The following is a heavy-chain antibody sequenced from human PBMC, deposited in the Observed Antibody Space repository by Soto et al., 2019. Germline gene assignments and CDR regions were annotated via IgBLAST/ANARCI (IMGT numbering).Heavy chain of an antibody. Sequence: GGSLRLSCAASGFTFSSYAMSWVRQAPGKGLEWVSAISGSGGSTYYADSVKGRFTISRDNSKNTLYLQMNSLRAEDTAVYYCAKEDIVVVVAASGGAFDIWGQGTMVTVSS. D-gene: IGHD2-15*01. J-gene: IGHJ3*02. V-gene: IGHV3-23*01. CDR3: AKEDIVVVVAASGGAFDI. CDR1: GFTFSSYA. CDR2: ISGSGGST.